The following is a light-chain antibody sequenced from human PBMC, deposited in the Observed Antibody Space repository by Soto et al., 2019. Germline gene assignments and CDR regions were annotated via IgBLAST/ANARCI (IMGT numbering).Light chain of an antibody. CDR1: DLPKEY. CDR3: LSAYRHCLYA. Sequence: SRARTPPPSVSSSPGETALITYSAEDLPKEYAYWYQQKPGQAPLWVIYKDTERPSGIPERFSASSSGTTVTLTISGVQAEDEAEYYCLSAYRHCLYAFVPGTKFTVL. V-gene: IGLV3-25*02. J-gene: IGLJ1*01. CDR2: KDT.